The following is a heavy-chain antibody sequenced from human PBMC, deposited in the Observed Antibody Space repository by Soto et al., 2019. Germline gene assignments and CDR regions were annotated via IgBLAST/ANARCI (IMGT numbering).Heavy chain of an antibody. J-gene: IGHJ4*02. Sequence: ASVNVSCKSSGSSFASYYIHWMREAAGQGLEGMGIINPSGGSTSFPQKFQWRVTMNRDTSTSTVYMELSTLRFEDTAVYYCARDTSGGPPRDYWGQGTLVTVSS. D-gene: IGHD6-19*01. CDR2: INPSGGST. CDR1: GSSFASYY. V-gene: IGHV1-46*01. CDR3: ARDTSGGPPRDY.